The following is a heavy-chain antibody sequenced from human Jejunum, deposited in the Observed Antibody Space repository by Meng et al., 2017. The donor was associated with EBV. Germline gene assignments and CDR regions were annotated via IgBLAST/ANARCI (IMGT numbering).Heavy chain of an antibody. J-gene: IGHJ4*02. Sequence: QLQLPGSGSGLVKPSETLSLTCAVSGGSISSGGYSWHWIRQPPGKGLQWIGYIYYSGSAFYNPSLKSRVTLSVDRSKNQFSLNLSSVTAADTAVYYCARGAYFDYWGQGTLVTVSS. V-gene: IGHV4-30-2*01. CDR3: ARGAYFDY. CDR2: IYYSGSA. CDR1: GGSISSGGYS.